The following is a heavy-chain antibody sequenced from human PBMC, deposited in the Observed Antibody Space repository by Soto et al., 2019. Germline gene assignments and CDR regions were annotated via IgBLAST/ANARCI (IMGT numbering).Heavy chain of an antibody. Sequence: QITLQESGPTLVKPTQTLTLTCTFSGFSFTTAGGAVGWIRQTPGGALEWLTLIYYNDDRRFSPSLKTRLTITGDTSKNQVVLSLTNVDPGDTATYFCAHSDGGYEIIYFDFWGQGIPVTVSS. CDR1: GFSFTTAGGA. V-gene: IGHV2-5*01. J-gene: IGHJ4*02. CDR2: IYYNDDR. D-gene: IGHD5-12*01. CDR3: AHSDGGYEIIYFDF.